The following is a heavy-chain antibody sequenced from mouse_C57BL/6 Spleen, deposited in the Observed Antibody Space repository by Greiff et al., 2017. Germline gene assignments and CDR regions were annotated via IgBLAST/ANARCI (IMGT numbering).Heavy chain of an antibody. Sequence: QVHVKQPGAELVRPGSSVKLSCKASGYTFTSYWMHWVKQRPIQGLEWIGNIDPSDSETHYNQKFKDKATLTVDKSSSTAYMQLSSLTSEDSAVYYCARGLQGGFAYWGQGTLVTVSA. CDR2: IDPSDSET. CDR3: ARGLQGGFAY. CDR1: GYTFTSYW. V-gene: IGHV1-52*01. J-gene: IGHJ3*01. D-gene: IGHD2-4*01.